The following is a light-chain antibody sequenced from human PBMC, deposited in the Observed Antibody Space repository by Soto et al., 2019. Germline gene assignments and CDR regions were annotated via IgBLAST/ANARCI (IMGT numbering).Light chain of an antibody. CDR2: GAS. Sequence: VWTQSPGPLSLSPGPRNTLSCTASQSVSSSYLAWYQQKPGQAPRLLIYGASSRATGIPDRFSGSGSGTDFTLTISRLEPEDIPVYYCHPSGSSLSFAGGTNVDIK. CDR1: QSVSSSY. J-gene: IGKJ4*01. CDR3: HPSGSSLS. V-gene: IGKV3-20*01.